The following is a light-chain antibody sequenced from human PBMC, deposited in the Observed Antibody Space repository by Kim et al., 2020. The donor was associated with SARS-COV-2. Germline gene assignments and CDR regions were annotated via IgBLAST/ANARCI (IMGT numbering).Light chain of an antibody. Sequence: QSVLSPPPSASGTPGQRVTISCFGSDSNIGSNTVNWYQQFPGTAPKLLIDSNNRRPSGVPDRVSGSKSGTSASLAISGLQSEDEADYYCATWDDSLDVWMFGGGTKLTVL. CDR1: DSNIGSNT. CDR2: SNN. J-gene: IGLJ3*02. V-gene: IGLV1-44*01. CDR3: ATWDDSLDVWM.